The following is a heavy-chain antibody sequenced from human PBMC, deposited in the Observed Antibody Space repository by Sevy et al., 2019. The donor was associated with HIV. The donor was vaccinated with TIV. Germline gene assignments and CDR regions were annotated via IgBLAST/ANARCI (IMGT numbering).Heavy chain of an antibody. J-gene: IGHJ3*02. CDR3: ALVWRITVADGFDI. CDR2: INPNTGGT. V-gene: IGHV1-2*02. D-gene: IGHD6-19*01. Sequence: ASVKVSCKASGYTFKGYYIHWVRQAPGQGLEWMGWINPNTGGTNSAQTFQDRVTMTRDASISTAYMELRGLRSDDTSVYYCALVWRITVADGFDIWGQGTMVTVSS. CDR1: GYTFKGYY.